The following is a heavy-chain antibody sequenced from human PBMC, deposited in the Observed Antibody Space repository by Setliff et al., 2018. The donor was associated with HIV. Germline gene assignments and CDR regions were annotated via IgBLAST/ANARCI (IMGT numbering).Heavy chain of an antibody. CDR3: ARDFRDYVGKFDY. D-gene: IGHD1-26*01. V-gene: IGHV3-48*03. CDR1: ESSFSTYA. CDR2: VSGRGDSI. J-gene: IGHJ4*02. Sequence: PGGSLRLSCAASESSFSTYAMNWVRQAPGKGLEWVSYVSGRGDSIYYAASVKGRFTISRDNAKNSLYLQMNSLIAEDTAVYYCARDFRDYVGKFDYWGQGTLVTVSS.